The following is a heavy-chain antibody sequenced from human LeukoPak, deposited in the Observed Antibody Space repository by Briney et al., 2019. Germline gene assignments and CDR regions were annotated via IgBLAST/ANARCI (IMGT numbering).Heavy chain of an antibody. CDR3: AKDMSQDSLGAPSPPAEYFQH. CDR2: ISGSGGST. Sequence: GGSLRLSCAASGFTFSSYAMSWVRQAPGKGLEWVSAISGSGGSTYYADSVKGRFTISRDNSKNTLYLQMNSLRAEDTAVYYCAKDMSQDSLGAPSPPAEYFQHWGQGTLVTVSS. J-gene: IGHJ1*01. D-gene: IGHD1-26*01. CDR1: GFTFSSYA. V-gene: IGHV3-23*01.